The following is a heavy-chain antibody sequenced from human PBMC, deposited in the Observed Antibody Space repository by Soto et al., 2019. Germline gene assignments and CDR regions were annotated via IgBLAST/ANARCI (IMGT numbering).Heavy chain of an antibody. D-gene: IGHD1-1*01. CDR1: GGSFSGYY. Sequence: QVQLPQWGAGLLKPSETLSLPGAVYGGSFSGYYWTWIRQPTGTGLEWIGEITHSGSTNYNQSLQSRVTISVDTSKNPLSLKLTSVTASDTAVYYCARDKITGLFDYWGQGTLVTGSS. V-gene: IGHV4-34*01. J-gene: IGHJ4*02. CDR3: ARDKITGLFDY. CDR2: ITHSGST.